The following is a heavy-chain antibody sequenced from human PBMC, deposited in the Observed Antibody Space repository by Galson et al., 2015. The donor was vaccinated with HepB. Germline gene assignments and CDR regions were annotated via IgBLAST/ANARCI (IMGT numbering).Heavy chain of an antibody. J-gene: IGHJ6*02. D-gene: IGHD6-13*01. V-gene: IGHV3-23*01. CDR2: ISGSGGST. CDR3: AKNGREQQLVAFLGYYGMDV. Sequence: SLRLSCAASGFTFSSYAMSWVRQAPGKGLEWVSAISGSGGSTYYADSVKGRFTISRDNSKNTLYLQMNSLRAEDTAVYYCAKNGREQQLVAFLGYYGMDVWGQGTTVTVSS. CDR1: GFTFSSYA.